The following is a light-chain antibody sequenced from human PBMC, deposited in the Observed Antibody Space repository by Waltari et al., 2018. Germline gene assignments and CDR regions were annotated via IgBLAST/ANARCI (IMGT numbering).Light chain of an antibody. CDR3: ATWDDSLNGPV. Sequence: QSLLTQPPSASGTPGQRVTIPCSGSSSDTGRNAVTWYQQFPGTAPKLLNYNKKQRPSGVPDRFFGSKSGTSAALAITGLQSEDETDYYCATWDDSLNGPVFGGGTKLTVL. J-gene: IGLJ2*01. CDR2: NKK. CDR1: SSDTGRNA. V-gene: IGLV1-44*01.